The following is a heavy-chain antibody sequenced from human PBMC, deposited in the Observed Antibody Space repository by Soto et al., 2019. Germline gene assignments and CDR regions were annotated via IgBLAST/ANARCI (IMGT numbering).Heavy chain of an antibody. CDR2: IWYDGSNK. CDR1: GFTFSSYG. V-gene: IGHV3-33*01. Sequence: GGSLRLSCAASGFTFSSYGMHWVRQAPGKGLEWVAVIWYDGSNKYYADSVKGRFTISRDNSKNTLYLQMNSLRAEDTAVYYCARDGYCSSTSCYPTQALYYYMDVWGKGTTVTVSS. J-gene: IGHJ6*03. D-gene: IGHD2-2*01. CDR3: ARDGYCSSTSCYPTQALYYYMDV.